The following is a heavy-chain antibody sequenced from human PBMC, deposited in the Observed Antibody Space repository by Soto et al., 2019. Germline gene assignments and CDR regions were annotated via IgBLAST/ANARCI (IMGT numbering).Heavy chain of an antibody. Sequence: SVKVSCKASGGTFSSYTISWVRQAPGQGLEWMGRIIPILGIANYAQKFQGRVTITADKSTNTAYMELSSLRSEDTAVYYCAREDIVATVNYYYYYMDVWGKGTTVTVSS. J-gene: IGHJ6*03. CDR1: GGTFSSYT. CDR3: AREDIVATVNYYYYYMDV. D-gene: IGHD5-12*01. CDR2: IIPILGIA. V-gene: IGHV1-69*04.